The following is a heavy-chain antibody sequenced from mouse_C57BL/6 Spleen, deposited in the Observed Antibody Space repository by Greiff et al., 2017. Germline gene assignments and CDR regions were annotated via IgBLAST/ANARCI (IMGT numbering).Heavy chain of an antibody. J-gene: IGHJ2*01. CDR1: GYTFTEYT. CDR3: ARHGPYYYGSSYPPFDY. D-gene: IGHD1-1*01. V-gene: IGHV1-62-2*01. CDR2: FYPGSGSI. Sequence: QVQLQQSGAELVKPGASVKLSCKASGYTFTEYTIHWVKQRSGQGLEWIGWFYPGSGSIKYNEKFKDKATLTADKSSSTVYMELSRLTSEDSAVFFCARHGPYYYGSSYPPFDYWGQGTTLTVSS.